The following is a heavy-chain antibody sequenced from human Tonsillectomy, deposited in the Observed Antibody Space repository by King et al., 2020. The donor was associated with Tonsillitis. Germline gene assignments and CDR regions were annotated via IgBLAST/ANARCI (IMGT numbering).Heavy chain of an antibody. D-gene: IGHD3-3*01. V-gene: IGHV4-34*01. Sequence: VQLQQWGARLLKPSETLSLTCAVYGGSFSGDYWTWIRQPPGKGLEWIGEINHSGSTNYNPSLKSRVTMSVDTSKNQFSLTLSSVTAADTAVYYCARGGGTIFGVIVADSYYYYMDVWGKGTTVTVSS. CDR2: INHSGST. J-gene: IGHJ6*03. CDR3: ARGGGTIFGVIVADSYYYYMDV. CDR1: GGSFSGDY.